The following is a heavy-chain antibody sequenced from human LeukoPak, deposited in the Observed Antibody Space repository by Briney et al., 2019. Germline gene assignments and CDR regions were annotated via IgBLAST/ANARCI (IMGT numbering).Heavy chain of an antibody. CDR2: ISGSGGST. J-gene: IGHJ4*02. D-gene: IGHD3-9*01. CDR1: GFTFSSYD. CDR3: AKDQYILTGNFDY. V-gene: IGHV3-23*01. Sequence: GGALRLSCAASGFTFSSYDMSWVRQAPGKGLEWVSAISGSGGSTYYADSVKGRFTISRDNSKNTLYLQMNSLRAEDTAVYYCAKDQYILTGNFDYWGQGTLVTVSS.